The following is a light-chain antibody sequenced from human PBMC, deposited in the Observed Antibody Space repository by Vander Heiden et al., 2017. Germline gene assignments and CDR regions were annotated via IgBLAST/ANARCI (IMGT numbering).Light chain of an antibody. CDR2: KAS. Sequence: IQITHSPSTLSASVGDRVTITCRASQSISSWLAWYQQKPGKAPKLLIYKASSLESGVPSRFSGSGSGTEFTLTISSLQPDDFATYYCQQYNSYSPYTFGQGTKLEIK. CDR1: QSISSW. CDR3: QQYNSYSPYT. J-gene: IGKJ2*01. V-gene: IGKV1-5*03.